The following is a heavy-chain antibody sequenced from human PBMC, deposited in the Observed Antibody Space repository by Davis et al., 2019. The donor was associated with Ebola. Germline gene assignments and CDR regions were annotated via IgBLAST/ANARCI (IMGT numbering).Heavy chain of an antibody. CDR1: GFTFSDYY. V-gene: IGHV3-11*01. CDR2: ISSSGSST. Sequence: GESLKISCAASGFTFSDYYMSWIRQAPGKGLEWVSYISSSGSSTYYADSVKGRFTISRDNSKNTLYLQMNSLRAEDTAVFYCAKRATVKVAGANYYNAMDVWGKGTTVTVSS. D-gene: IGHD6-19*01. J-gene: IGHJ6*04. CDR3: AKRATVKVAGANYYNAMDV.